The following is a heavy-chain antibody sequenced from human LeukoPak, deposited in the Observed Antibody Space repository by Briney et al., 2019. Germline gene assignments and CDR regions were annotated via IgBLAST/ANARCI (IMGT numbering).Heavy chain of an antibody. CDR2: ISGDGGTT. CDR1: GFTFSSYA. D-gene: IGHD6-19*01. J-gene: IGHJ4*02. V-gene: IGHV3-23*01. Sequence: GGSLRLSCAASGFTFSSYAMSWVRQVPGKGLEWVSAISGDGGTTYYADSVKGRFTISRDNSNNLVYLQMNNLRAEDTAEYYCAKRARYNSARATDFDSWGQGTQVTVSS. CDR3: AKRARYNSARATDFDS.